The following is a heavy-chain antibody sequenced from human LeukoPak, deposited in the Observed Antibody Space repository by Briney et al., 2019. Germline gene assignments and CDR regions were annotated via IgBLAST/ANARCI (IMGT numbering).Heavy chain of an antibody. CDR1: GGSFSGYY. CDR3: ARDHSHYYGSSGGDDAFDI. CDR2: INHSGST. J-gene: IGHJ3*02. D-gene: IGHD3-22*01. V-gene: IGHV4-34*01. Sequence: PSETLSLTCAVYGGSFSGYYWSWIRQPPGKGLEWIGEINHSGSTNYNPSLKSRVTISVDTSKNQFSLKLSSVTAADTAVYYCARDHSHYYGSSGGDDAFDIWGQGTMVTVSS.